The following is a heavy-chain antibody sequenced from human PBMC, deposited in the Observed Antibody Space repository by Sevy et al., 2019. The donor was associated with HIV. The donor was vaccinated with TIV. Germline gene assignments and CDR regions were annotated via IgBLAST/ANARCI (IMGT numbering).Heavy chain of an antibody. V-gene: IGHV3-30*03. J-gene: IGHJ6*02. Sequence: GGSLRLSCVGSGFTFRNFGVHWLRQAPGKGLEWLSVVSYDGSSKYYVDSVKGRFIVSRDNSKNTLHLQMNSLRTEDTAVYYCARGGSGDYYYYGVDVWGQGTTVTVSS. CDR1: GFTFRNFG. CDR3: ARGGSGDYYYYGVDV. CDR2: VSYDGSSK. D-gene: IGHD3-10*01.